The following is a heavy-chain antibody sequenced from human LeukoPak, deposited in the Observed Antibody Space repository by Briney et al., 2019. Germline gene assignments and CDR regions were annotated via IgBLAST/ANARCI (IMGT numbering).Heavy chain of an antibody. V-gene: IGHV3-21*01. J-gene: IGHJ6*03. CDR2: ITSGSSYI. CDR1: GYSISSGYY. Sequence: ETLSLTCSVSGYSISSGYYWGWIRQPPGKGLEWVSSITSGSSYIYYADSAKGRSTISRDNAKNSLYLQMNSLRAEDTAVYYCARDPYSGSYGNYYYYFMDVWGKGTTVTISS. CDR3: ARDPYSGSYGNYYYYFMDV. D-gene: IGHD1-26*01.